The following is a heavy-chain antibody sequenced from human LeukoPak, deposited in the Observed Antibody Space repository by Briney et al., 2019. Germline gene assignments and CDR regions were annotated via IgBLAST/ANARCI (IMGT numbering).Heavy chain of an antibody. Sequence: GGSLRLSCAASGFTFSSYWMSWVRQAPGKGLEWVANIKQDGSEKYYVDSVKGRSTISRDNAKNSLYLQMNSLRAEDTAVYYCARDLRVPSYYYDSSGYYSDWGQGTLVTVSS. CDR2: IKQDGSEK. CDR1: GFTFSSYW. CDR3: ARDLRVPSYYYDSSGYYSD. D-gene: IGHD3-22*01. V-gene: IGHV3-7*01. J-gene: IGHJ4*02.